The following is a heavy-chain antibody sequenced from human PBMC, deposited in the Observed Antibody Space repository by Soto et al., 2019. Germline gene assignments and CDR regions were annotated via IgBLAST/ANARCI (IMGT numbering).Heavy chain of an antibody. V-gene: IGHV3-23*01. CDR1: GFTFSSYA. Sequence: PGGSLRLSCAASGFTFSSYAMSWVRQAPGKGLEWVSAISGSGGSTYYADSVKGRFTISRDNSKNTLYLQMNSLRAEDTAVYYCAKPKLALLPIWNPAWVDYWGQGTLVTVSS. D-gene: IGHD1-1*01. CDR3: AKPKLALLPIWNPAWVDY. CDR2: ISGSGGST. J-gene: IGHJ4*02.